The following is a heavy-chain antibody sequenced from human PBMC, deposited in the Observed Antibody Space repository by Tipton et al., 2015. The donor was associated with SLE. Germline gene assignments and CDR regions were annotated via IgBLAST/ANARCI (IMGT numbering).Heavy chain of an antibody. J-gene: IGHJ4*02. CDR2: INHSGST. CDR1: GGSFSGYY. V-gene: IGHV4-34*01. D-gene: IGHD6-19*01. Sequence: TLSLTCAVYGGSFSGYYWSWIRQPPGKGLEWIGEINHSGSTNYNPSLNSRVTISVDTSKNQFSLKLSSVTAADTAVYYCASQKSGWDDYWGQGTLVTVSS. CDR3: ASQKSGWDDY.